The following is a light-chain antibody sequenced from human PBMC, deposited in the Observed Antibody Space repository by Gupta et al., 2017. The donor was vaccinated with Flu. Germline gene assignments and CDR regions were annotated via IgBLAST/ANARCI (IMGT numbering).Light chain of an antibody. CDR3: QHYQTYSYT. J-gene: IGKJ2*01. V-gene: IGKV1-5*03. Sequence: DIQMTQSPSTLSASVGDSVTITCRASQGISSWLAWYQQKPGKAPKLLIYKASTLESGVPSRFRGSGSETEFTLTINSLQHDDFATYYCQHYQTYSYTFGQGTKLEIK. CDR1: QGISSW. CDR2: KAS.